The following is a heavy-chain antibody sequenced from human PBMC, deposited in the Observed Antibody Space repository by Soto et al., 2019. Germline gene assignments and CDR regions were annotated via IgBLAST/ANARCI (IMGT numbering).Heavy chain of an antibody. CDR2: VSANNGDT. CDR1: GYTFTTYG. J-gene: IGHJ4*02. V-gene: IGHV1-18*01. Sequence: QVQLVQSGAEVKKPGASMRVSCKASGYTFTTYGISWVRQAPGQGLEWMGWVSANNGDTKYAQKFQDRITLTTDTSTSTAYMEVRSLRSDDTALYFCARDFPRAFCSGTGCCFDYWGQGTPVIVSS. D-gene: IGHD2-15*01. CDR3: ARDFPRAFCSGTGCCFDY.